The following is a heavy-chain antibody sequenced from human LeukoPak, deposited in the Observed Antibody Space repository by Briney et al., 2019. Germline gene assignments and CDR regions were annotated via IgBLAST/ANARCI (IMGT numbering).Heavy chain of an antibody. Sequence: SETLFLTCTVSGGSISSSSYYWGWIRQPPGKGLEWIGSIYYSGSTYYNPSLKSRVTISVDTSKNQFSLKLSSVTAADTAVYYCAREEDSSSSAGIDYWGQGTLVTVSS. CDR1: GGSISSSSYY. D-gene: IGHD6-6*01. CDR3: AREEDSSSSAGIDY. V-gene: IGHV4-39*07. J-gene: IGHJ4*02. CDR2: IYYSGST.